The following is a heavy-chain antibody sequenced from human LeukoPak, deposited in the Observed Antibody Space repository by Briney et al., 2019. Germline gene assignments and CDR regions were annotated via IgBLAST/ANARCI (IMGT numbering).Heavy chain of an antibody. CDR2: IYYSGST. D-gene: IGHD3-10*01. V-gene: IGHV4-59*11. Sequence: SEILSLTCTVSGGSISSHYWSWIRQPPGKGLEWIGYIYYSGSTNYNPSLKSRVTISVDTSKNQFSLKLSSVTAADTAVYYCAGMVRGADNWGQGTLVTVSS. CDR1: GGSISSHY. J-gene: IGHJ4*02. CDR3: AGMVRGADN.